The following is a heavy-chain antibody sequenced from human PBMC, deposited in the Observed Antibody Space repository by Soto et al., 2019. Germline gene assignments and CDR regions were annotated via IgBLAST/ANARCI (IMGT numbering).Heavy chain of an antibody. CDR2: MNPNSGNT. CDR3: SREVNFYGLDV. CDR1: GYTFTSYD. V-gene: IGHV1-8*01. J-gene: IGHJ6*02. Sequence: QVQLVQSGAEVKKPGASVKVPCKSSGYTFTSYDINWVRQATGQGLEWMGWMNPNSGNTGYAQKFQGRVTMTRNTSISTAYMQLSSLRSVDTAVYYCSREVNFYGLDVWGQGTTVTVSS.